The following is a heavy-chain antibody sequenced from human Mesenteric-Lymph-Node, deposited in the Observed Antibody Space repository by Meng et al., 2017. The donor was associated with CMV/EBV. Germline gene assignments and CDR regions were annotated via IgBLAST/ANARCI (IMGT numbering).Heavy chain of an antibody. CDR1: VVSISSFSY. CDR2: VHYTGST. CDR3: ARPFPSWQSPRLDPFGA. V-gene: IGHV4-39*01. J-gene: IGHJ5*02. D-gene: IGHD6-19*01. Sequence: HLQRRGSGPGQVKPSETLSLTCTVSVVSISSFSYWGWIRQPPGRGLEWIGSVHYTGSTYYSPSLKSRVTVSVDTSKNQFSLRLTSVTAADTAVYYCARPFPSWQSPRLDPFGAWGQGTLVTVSS.